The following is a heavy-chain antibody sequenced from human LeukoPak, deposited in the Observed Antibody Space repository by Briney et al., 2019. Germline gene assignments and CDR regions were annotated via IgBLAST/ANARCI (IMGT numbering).Heavy chain of an antibody. CDR3: AREDTGTTGITGAFDI. J-gene: IGHJ3*02. CDR1: GFTFSSYA. Sequence: PGGSLRLSCAASGFTFSSYAMHWVRQAPGKGLEWVAVIWYDGSNKYYADSVKGRFTISRDNSKNTLYLQMNSLRAEDTAVYYCAREDTGTTGITGAFDIWGQGTMVTVSS. V-gene: IGHV3-33*01. D-gene: IGHD1-1*01. CDR2: IWYDGSNK.